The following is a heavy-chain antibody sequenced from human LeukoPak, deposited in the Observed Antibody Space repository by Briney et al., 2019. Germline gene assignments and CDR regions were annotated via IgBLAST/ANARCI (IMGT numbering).Heavy chain of an antibody. CDR3: ARDRNYYGSGSYPRAGYFQH. D-gene: IGHD3-10*01. CDR2: INHSGST. V-gene: IGHV4-34*01. CDR1: GFTFRNAW. J-gene: IGHJ1*01. Sequence: GSLRLSCAASGFTFRNAWMSWVRQAPGKGLEWIGEINHSGSTNYNPSLKSRVTISVDTSKNQFSLKLSSVTAADTAVYYCARDRNYYGSGSYPRAGYFQHWGQGTLVTVSS.